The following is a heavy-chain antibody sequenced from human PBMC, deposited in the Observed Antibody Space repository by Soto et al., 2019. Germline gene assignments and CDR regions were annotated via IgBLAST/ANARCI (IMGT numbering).Heavy chain of an antibody. Sequence: GGSLRLSCAASGFTFSNAWMNWVRQAPGKGLEWVGRIKSKTDGGTTDYAAPVKGRFTISRDDSKNTLYLQMNSLKTEDTAVYYCTTEVWALSYSNELSGRNYWGQGTLVTVSS. D-gene: IGHD4-4*01. V-gene: IGHV3-15*07. CDR2: IKSKTDGGTT. CDR1: GFTFSNAW. J-gene: IGHJ4*02. CDR3: TTEVWALSYSNELSGRNY.